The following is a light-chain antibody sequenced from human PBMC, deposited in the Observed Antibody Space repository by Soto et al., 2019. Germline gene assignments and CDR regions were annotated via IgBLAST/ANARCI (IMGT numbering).Light chain of an antibody. V-gene: IGKV1-33*01. Sequence: DIKMAQSPSSLSASVGDRVTITCQASQDITSYLSWYQQKPWKAPKLLIYLASNLELGFPSRFSGGGSETELTLTISSLQPEDFGTYFCQQYDHPPSFGGGTKVEI. CDR3: QQYDHPPS. CDR2: LAS. J-gene: IGKJ4*01. CDR1: QDITSY.